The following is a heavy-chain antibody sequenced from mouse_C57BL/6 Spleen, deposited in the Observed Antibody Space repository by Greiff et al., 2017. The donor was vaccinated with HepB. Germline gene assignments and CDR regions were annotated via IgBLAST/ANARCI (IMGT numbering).Heavy chain of an antibody. V-gene: IGHV1-80*01. J-gene: IGHJ3*01. D-gene: IGHD1-1*01. Sequence: VKLQESGAELVKPGASVKISCKASGYAFSSYWMNWVKQRPGKGLEWIGQIYPGDGDTNYNGKFKGKATLTADKSSSTAYMQLSSLTSEDSAVYFCARGDGSSSSFAYWGQGTLVTVSA. CDR3: ARGDGSSSSFAY. CDR2: IYPGDGDT. CDR1: GYAFSSYW.